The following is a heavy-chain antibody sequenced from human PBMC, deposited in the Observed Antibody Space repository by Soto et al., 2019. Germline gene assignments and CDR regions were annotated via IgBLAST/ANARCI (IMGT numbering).Heavy chain of an antibody. Sequence: EXTLKVSCEASGYTLTSYGISWVRQAPGQGLEWMGWISAYNGDTNYAQKLQGRVTMTTDTSTSTAYIELRSLRSDDTAVYHCAREGAIDYDFWSGYYMRGGFDYWGQGTLVIVS. J-gene: IGHJ4*02. D-gene: IGHD3-3*01. CDR2: ISAYNGDT. CDR3: AREGAIDYDFWSGYYMRGGFDY. CDR1: GYTLTSYG. V-gene: IGHV1-18*01.